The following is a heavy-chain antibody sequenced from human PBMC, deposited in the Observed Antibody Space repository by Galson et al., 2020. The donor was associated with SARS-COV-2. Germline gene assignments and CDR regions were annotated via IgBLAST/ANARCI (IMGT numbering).Heavy chain of an antibody. J-gene: IGHJ6*02. V-gene: IGHV4-59*01. CDR2: ISDRGDT. D-gene: IGHD6-19*01. CDR3: SRGSRIAVAGSQYYFYYYAMDV. Sequence: SQTLSLTCAVSGGSISSYYWSWIRQPPGKGLEWIGYISDRGDTNYDPSLKSRVTLSLDPAKNQMSLRLNSVTAADTAVYYCSRGSRIAVAGSQYYFYYYAMDVWGHGTTVTVSS. CDR1: GGSISSYY.